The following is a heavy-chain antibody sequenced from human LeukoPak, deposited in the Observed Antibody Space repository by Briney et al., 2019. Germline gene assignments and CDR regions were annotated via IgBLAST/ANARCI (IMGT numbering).Heavy chain of an antibody. D-gene: IGHD3-10*01. J-gene: IGHJ4*02. Sequence: GGSLRLSCAASGFTFSSYAMHWVRQAPGKGLEWVAVISYDGSNKYYADSVKGRFTISRDNSKNTLYLQMNSLRAEDTAVYYCARDLSHYYGSGSYYKGAPYFDYWGQGTLVTVSS. V-gene: IGHV3-30*04. CDR3: ARDLSHYYGSGSYYKGAPYFDY. CDR1: GFTFSSYA. CDR2: ISYDGSNK.